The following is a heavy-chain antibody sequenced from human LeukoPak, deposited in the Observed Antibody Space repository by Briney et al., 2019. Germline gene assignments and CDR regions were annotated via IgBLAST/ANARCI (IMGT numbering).Heavy chain of an antibody. CDR3: ARAIGTSQFYFYYGMDV. J-gene: IGHJ6*02. Sequence: PGESLQISCQGSGYSFTSYWIGWVRQLPGKGLEWMGIIYAGDSDTRYSPSFQGQVTISVDKSISTAYLQWSSLQASDTAMYYCARAIGTSQFYFYYGMDVWGQGTTVTVSS. CDR1: GYSFTSYW. CDR2: IYAGDSDT. D-gene: IGHD2-2*01. V-gene: IGHV5-51*01.